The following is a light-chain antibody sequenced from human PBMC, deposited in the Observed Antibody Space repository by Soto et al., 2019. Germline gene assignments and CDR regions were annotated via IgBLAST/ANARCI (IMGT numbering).Light chain of an antibody. CDR3: QQYDTWHVWT. V-gene: IGKV3-20*01. Sequence: EIVLTQSPGTLSLSPGERATLSCRASQSVSSSYLAWYQQKPGQAPRLLIYGASSRATGIPDRFSGSGSGTDFTLNITSLQAEDIAVYYCQQYDTWHVWTFGQGTKVEI. CDR2: GAS. CDR1: QSVSSSY. J-gene: IGKJ1*01.